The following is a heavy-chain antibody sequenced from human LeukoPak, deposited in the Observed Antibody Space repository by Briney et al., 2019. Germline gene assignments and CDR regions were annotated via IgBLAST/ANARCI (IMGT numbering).Heavy chain of an antibody. CDR2: IWNVGGNK. Sequence: GGSLRVSCVQSRFTLSSNGMHWVCQAPGRGLEWVAVIWNVGGNKFYAVSVKGRFTISRDNFKSTLSLQMSSLRAEDTALYYCARDQMTSGPGGGYYYNGVDVSGQGSTLTVSS. D-gene: IGHD6-19*01. J-gene: IGHJ6*01. CDR1: RFTLSSNG. CDR3: ARDQMTSGPGGGYYYNGVDV. V-gene: IGHV3-33*01.